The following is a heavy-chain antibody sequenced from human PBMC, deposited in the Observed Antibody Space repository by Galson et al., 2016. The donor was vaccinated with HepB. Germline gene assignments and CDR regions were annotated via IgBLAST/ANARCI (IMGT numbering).Heavy chain of an antibody. Sequence: SVKVSCKVSGGHFSNYALNWVRQAPGQGLEWMGGIISIFGPAYYAQKFQGAVTITADESTSTVYMELSSLRTEDTAVYFCARPDANNYYFDFWGQGTLVAVSS. CDR2: IISIFGPA. J-gene: IGHJ4*02. CDR3: ARPDANNYYFDF. V-gene: IGHV1-69*13. CDR1: GGHFSNYA. D-gene: IGHD3-10*01.